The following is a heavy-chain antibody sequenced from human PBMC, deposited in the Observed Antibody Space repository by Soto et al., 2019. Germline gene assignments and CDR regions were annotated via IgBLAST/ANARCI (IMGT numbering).Heavy chain of an antibody. CDR2: IWYDGSNK. Sequence: GGSLRLSCAASGFTFSSYGMHWVRQAPGKGLEWVAVIWYDGSNKYYADSVKGRFTISRDNSKNTLYLQMNSLRAEDTAVYYCARELTIFGVVTDQYYYGMDVWGQGTTVTVSS. CDR3: ARELTIFGVVTDQYYYGMDV. CDR1: GFTFSSYG. V-gene: IGHV3-33*01. J-gene: IGHJ6*02. D-gene: IGHD3-3*01.